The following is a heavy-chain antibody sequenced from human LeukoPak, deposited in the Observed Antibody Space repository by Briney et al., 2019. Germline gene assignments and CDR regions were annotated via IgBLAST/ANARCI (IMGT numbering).Heavy chain of an antibody. Sequence: PSETLSLTCTVSGGSISSGGYYWSWIRQPPGKGLEWIGYIYHSGSTYYNPSLKSRVTISVDRSKNQFSLKLSSVTAADTAVYYCARGYSSPGSSFDYWGQGTLVTVSS. D-gene: IGHD6-13*01. CDR3: ARGYSSPGSSFDY. CDR1: GGSISSGGYY. J-gene: IGHJ4*02. V-gene: IGHV4-30-2*01. CDR2: IYHSGST.